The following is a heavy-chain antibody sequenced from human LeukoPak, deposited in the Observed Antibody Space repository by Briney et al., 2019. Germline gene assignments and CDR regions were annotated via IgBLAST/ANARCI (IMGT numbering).Heavy chain of an antibody. Sequence: GGSLRRSCAASGSTFSSYWMSWVRQAPGKGLEWVANIKQDGSEKYYVDSVKGRFTISRDNAKNSLYLQMNSLRDEGTAVYYCARDPYSGNYGDYYYYYMDVWGKGTTVTISS. J-gene: IGHJ6*03. V-gene: IGHV3-7*01. D-gene: IGHD1-26*01. CDR3: ARDPYSGNYGDYYYYYMDV. CDR1: GSTFSSYW. CDR2: IKQDGSEK.